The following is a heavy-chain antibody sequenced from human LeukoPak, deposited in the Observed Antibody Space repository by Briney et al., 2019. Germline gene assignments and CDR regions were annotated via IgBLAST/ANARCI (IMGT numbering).Heavy chain of an antibody. CDR3: VKQYVDI. D-gene: IGHD1/OR15-1a*01. J-gene: IGHJ5*02. Sequence: GGSLRLSCAASGFSFSSYWMHWVRQAPGKGLVWVSRIKTDGSSATYADSVKGRFTISRDNSRDTLYLQMNSLRDEDTAVYYCVKQYVDIWGQGTLVIVSS. V-gene: IGHV3-74*01. CDR1: GFSFSSYW. CDR2: IKTDGSSA.